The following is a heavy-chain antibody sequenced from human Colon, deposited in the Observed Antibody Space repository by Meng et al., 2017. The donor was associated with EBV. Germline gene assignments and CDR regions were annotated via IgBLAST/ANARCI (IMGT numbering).Heavy chain of an antibody. CDR1: GYTFSTYT. CDR2: ISTNTGTP. D-gene: IGHD2/OR15-2a*01. Sequence: QVHLVQAGGELKKRGAPMNVSSKTSGYTFSTYTISVVQQAHGRGLEWMGWISTNTGTPTYTQGFTGRFVFSLDTSVSTAYLQISSLKAEDTVVYYCARGGNFDPWGQGTLVTVSS. V-gene: IGHV7-4-1*02. J-gene: IGHJ5*02. CDR3: ARGGNFDP.